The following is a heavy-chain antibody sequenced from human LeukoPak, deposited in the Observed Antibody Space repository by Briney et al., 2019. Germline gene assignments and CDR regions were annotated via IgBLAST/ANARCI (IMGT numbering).Heavy chain of an antibody. D-gene: IGHD4-17*01. CDR3: AREGADDHGRLLWFDP. CDR2: ISAYNNYT. Sequence: ASVTVSCKASGYTFTHYIINWVRQAPGQGLEWMGQISAYNNYTTYAQKFQGRIAMTTDTSTNTAYMDLRSLRSDDTAFYYCAREGADDHGRLLWFDPWGQGTLVTVSS. V-gene: IGHV1-18*01. CDR1: GYTFTHYI. J-gene: IGHJ5*02.